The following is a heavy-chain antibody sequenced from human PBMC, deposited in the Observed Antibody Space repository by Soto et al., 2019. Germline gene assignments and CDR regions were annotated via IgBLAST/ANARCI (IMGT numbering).Heavy chain of an antibody. V-gene: IGHV4-31*03. CDR1: GYPVSSVSYY. J-gene: IGHJ4*02. CDR2: IYHTVST. Sequence: QVQLQESGPGLVQPSQTLSLTCSVSGYPVSSVSYYWNWVIQHPGKGLECIRYIYHTVSTYYNPHLQSRLIMSIDTSKNQYSLHLYSVTAADTAVYFCAANLGTTPYFYFWGQGSMVAVSS. CDR3: AANLGTTPYFYF. D-gene: IGHD7-27*01.